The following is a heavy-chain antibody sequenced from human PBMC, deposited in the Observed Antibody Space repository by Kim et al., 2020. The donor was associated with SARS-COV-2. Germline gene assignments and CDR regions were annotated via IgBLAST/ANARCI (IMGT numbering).Heavy chain of an antibody. CDR3: ARSLVGATSEFDY. D-gene: IGHD1-26*01. V-gene: IGHV3-30*04. Sequence: GGSLRLSCAASGFTFSSYAMHWVRQAPGKGLEWVAVISYDGSNKYYADSVKGRFTISRDNSKNTLYLQMNSLRAEDTAVYYCARSLVGATSEFDYWGQGT. CDR1: GFTFSSYA. J-gene: IGHJ4*02. CDR2: ISYDGSNK.